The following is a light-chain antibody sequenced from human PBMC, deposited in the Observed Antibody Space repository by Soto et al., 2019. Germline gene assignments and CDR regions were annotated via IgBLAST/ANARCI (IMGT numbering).Light chain of an antibody. CDR1: YSSIGKNL. CDR3: GAWDDSLSAWV. V-gene: IGLV1-47*01. CDR2: KTD. Sequence: QSVVTQPPSASGTPGQRVTISCSGSYSSIGKNLVYWYQQRPGTAPKLLIYKTDQRPSGVPDRFSGSKSGSSASLVISGLRSEDEAHYSCGAWDDSLSAWVFGGGTQLTVL. J-gene: IGLJ3*02.